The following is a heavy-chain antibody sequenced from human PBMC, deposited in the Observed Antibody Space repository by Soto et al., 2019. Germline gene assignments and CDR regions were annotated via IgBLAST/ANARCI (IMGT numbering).Heavy chain of an antibody. CDR3: ARDSTPYYYDSSGFVDY. CDR2: ISAYNGNT. CDR1: GYTFTSYG. J-gene: IGHJ4*02. D-gene: IGHD3-22*01. V-gene: IGHV1-18*01. Sequence: ASVKVSCKASGYTFTSYGISWVRQAPGQGLEWMGWISAYNGNTNYAQKLQGRVTMTTDKSTSTAYMELSSLRSEDTAVYYCARDSTPYYYDSSGFVDYWGQGTLVTVSS.